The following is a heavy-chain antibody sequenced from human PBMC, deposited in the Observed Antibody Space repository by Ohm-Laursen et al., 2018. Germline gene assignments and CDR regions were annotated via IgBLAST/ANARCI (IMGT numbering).Heavy chain of an antibody. CDR2: ISSSGNII. V-gene: IGHV3-11*01. CDR1: GFTFSSYA. D-gene: IGHD1-1*01. CDR3: ARHSSTGNYFDY. J-gene: IGHJ4*02. Sequence: GSLRLSCAASGFTFSSYAMTWIRQAPGKGLEWISCISSSGNIIYYTDSVKGRFTISRDNAKNSLFLQMNSLRAEDTAVYYCARHSSTGNYFDYWGQGTLVTVSS.